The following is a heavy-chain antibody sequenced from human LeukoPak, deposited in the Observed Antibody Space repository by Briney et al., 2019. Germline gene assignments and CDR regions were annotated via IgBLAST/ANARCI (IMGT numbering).Heavy chain of an antibody. CDR2: IYPNRGGT. CDR3: AITTTIAAAGLDY. CDR1: GYTFTGHY. V-gene: IGHV1-2*02. Sequence: ASVKVSCKASGYTFTGHYLHWVRQAPGQGLEWMGWIYPNRGGTKYAQKFQGRVTMTRDTPISTAYMELSRLSSDDTAVYYCAITTTIAAAGLDYWGQGTLVTVSS. D-gene: IGHD6-13*01. J-gene: IGHJ4*02.